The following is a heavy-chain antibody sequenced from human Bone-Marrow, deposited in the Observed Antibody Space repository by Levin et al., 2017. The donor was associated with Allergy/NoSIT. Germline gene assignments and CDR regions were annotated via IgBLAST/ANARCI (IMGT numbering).Heavy chain of an antibody. J-gene: IGHJ4*02. CDR2: IIPAIGQL. V-gene: IGHV1-69*10. Sequence: SVKVSCKASGGTFGSHGISWVRQAPGQGLEWMGGIIPAIGQLNEAHKFHGRVTITADQSTATAYMELSSLTSADPAVYYCARGEDTAMGQFHFWGKGTLVTVSS. CDR3: ARGEDTAMGQFHF. D-gene: IGHD5-18*01. CDR1: GGTFGSHG.